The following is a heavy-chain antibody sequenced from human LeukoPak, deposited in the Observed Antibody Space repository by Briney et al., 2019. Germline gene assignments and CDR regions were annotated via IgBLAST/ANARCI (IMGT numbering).Heavy chain of an antibody. V-gene: IGHV3-30-3*01. Sequence: GGSLRLSCAVSGFTFSSYAMHWVRQAPGKGLEWVAVIAYDGSNKYYRDSVKGRFTISKDFSKNTLYLQMNSLRTEDTAVYYCAKGMGYSGSLDIWGQGTMVTVSS. CDR2: IAYDGSNK. CDR3: AKGMGYSGSLDI. J-gene: IGHJ3*02. D-gene: IGHD1-26*01. CDR1: GFTFSSYA.